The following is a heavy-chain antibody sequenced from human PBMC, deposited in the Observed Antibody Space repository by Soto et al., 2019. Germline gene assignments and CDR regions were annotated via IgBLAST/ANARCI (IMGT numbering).Heavy chain of an antibody. J-gene: IGHJ6*02. Sequence: QVQLVQSGAEVKKPGSSVKVSCKASGGTFSSYAISWVRQAPGQGLEWMGGIIPIFGTANYAQKFQGRVTITADKSTSTASMELRSLRSEDTAVYYCGICRHDIVLMKDSYGPLKWGGMDVWGQGTTVTVSS. CDR3: GICRHDIVLMKDSYGPLKWGGMDV. D-gene: IGHD2-8*01. V-gene: IGHV1-69*06. CDR1: GGTFSSYA. CDR2: IIPIFGTA.